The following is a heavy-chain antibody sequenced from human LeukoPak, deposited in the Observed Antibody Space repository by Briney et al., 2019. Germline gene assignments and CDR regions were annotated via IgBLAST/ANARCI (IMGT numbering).Heavy chain of an antibody. CDR3: ARRQRRDEFDY. Sequence: SETLSLTCTVSGGSISSYYWSWIRQPPGKGLEWIGYIYYSGSTNYNPSLKSRVAISVDTSKNQFSLKLSSVTAADTAVYYCARRQRRDEFDYWGQGTLVTVSS. CDR1: GGSISSYY. V-gene: IGHV4-59*01. J-gene: IGHJ4*02. D-gene: IGHD6-25*01. CDR2: IYYSGST.